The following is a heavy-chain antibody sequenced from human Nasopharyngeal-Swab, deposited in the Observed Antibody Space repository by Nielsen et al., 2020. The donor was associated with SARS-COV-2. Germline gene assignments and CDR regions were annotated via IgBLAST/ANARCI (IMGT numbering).Heavy chain of an antibody. Sequence: GSLKISCAASGFTFSSYWMHWVRQAPGKGLEYISRISSDGSTTTYADSVKGRFTVSRDNAKNTLFLQMNGLRVEDTAVYSCVREGASYWYFDLWGRGTLVAVSS. D-gene: IGHD4/OR15-4a*01. J-gene: IGHJ2*01. CDR2: ISSDGSTT. CDR1: GFTFSSYW. V-gene: IGHV3-74*01. CDR3: VREGASYWYFDL.